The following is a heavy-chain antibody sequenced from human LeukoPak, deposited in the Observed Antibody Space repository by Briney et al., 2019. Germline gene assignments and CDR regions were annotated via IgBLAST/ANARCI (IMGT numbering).Heavy chain of an antibody. Sequence: GGSLRLSCAASGFTFSDHYMDWVRQAPEKGLEWVGRIRNKANSYTTEYAPSVKGRFTISRDDSKNSLYLQMNSLKCEDTAVYYCAREWDSGSYYLGYFDYWGQGTLVTVSS. D-gene: IGHD1-26*01. CDR2: IRNKANSYTT. CDR1: GFTFSDHY. V-gene: IGHV3-72*01. J-gene: IGHJ4*02. CDR3: AREWDSGSYYLGYFDY.